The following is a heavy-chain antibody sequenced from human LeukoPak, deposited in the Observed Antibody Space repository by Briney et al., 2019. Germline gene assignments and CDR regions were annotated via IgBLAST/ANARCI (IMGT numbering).Heavy chain of an antibody. D-gene: IGHD6-13*01. V-gene: IGHV1-18*01. CDR3: ARDEPHSSSWYADY. Sequence: ASVKVSCKASGYTFTSYGISWVRQAPGQGLEWMGWISAYNGNTNYAQKLQGRVTMTTDTSTSTAYMEPRSLRSDDTAVYYCARDEPHSSSWYADYWGQGTLVTVSS. J-gene: IGHJ4*02. CDR2: ISAYNGNT. CDR1: GYTFTSYG.